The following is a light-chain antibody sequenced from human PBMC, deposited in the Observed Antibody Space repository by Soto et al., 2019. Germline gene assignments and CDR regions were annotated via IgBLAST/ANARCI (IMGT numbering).Light chain of an antibody. CDR1: SSDIGGYNF. CDR3: RSYTTSSNLV. V-gene: IGLV2-14*03. Sequence: QSALTQPASVSGSPGQSITISCTGTSSDIGGYNFVSWYQQHPGKAPKLMIYDVTNRPPGLSDRFSGSTSGNTASLTISGLQAEDEAYYYSRSYTTSSNLVFGGGTKLTVL. J-gene: IGLJ3*02. CDR2: DVT.